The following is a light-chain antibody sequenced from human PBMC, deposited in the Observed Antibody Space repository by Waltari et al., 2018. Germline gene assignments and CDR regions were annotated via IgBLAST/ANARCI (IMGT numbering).Light chain of an antibody. CDR2: EVN. Sequence: QSALTQPRSVSGSPGQSVTISCAGTSSDVGAYNHVSWYQQSPGTAPKLLIYEVNNRPSGVPDRFSASKSGNTASLTISGLRAEDEADYYCCSYAGDYTLVFG. J-gene: IGLJ2*01. CDR3: CSYAGDYTLV. CDR1: SSDVGAYNH. V-gene: IGLV2-11*02.